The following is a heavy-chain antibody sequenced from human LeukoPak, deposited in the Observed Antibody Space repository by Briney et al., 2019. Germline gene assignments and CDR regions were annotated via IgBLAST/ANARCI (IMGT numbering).Heavy chain of an antibody. D-gene: IGHD6-19*01. CDR3: AKDARRTSGWYFFDY. V-gene: IGHV3-53*01. Sequence: PGGSLRLSCAASGVTVSNNYMTWVRQAPGKGLEWVSVIYSGGSTYYADSVKGRFTISRHNSKNTLFLQMNSLRAEDTAIYYCAKDARRTSGWYFFDYWGQGKRVTVSS. CDR1: GVTVSNNY. J-gene: IGHJ4*02. CDR2: IYSGGST.